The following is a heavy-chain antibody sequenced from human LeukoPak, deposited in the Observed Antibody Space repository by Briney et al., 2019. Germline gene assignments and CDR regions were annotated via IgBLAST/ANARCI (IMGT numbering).Heavy chain of an antibody. J-gene: IGHJ4*02. D-gene: IGHD3-3*01. CDR3: AKAPERTYVXXXLD. CDR2: ISGSGGST. V-gene: IGHV3-23*01. Sequence: GGSLRLSCAASGFTFSSYAMSWVRQAPGKGLEWVSAISGSGGSTYYADSVKGRFTISRDNSKNTLYLQMNSLRAEDTAVYYCAKAPERTYVXXXLDWGQGTLVTVSS. CDR1: GFTFSSYA.